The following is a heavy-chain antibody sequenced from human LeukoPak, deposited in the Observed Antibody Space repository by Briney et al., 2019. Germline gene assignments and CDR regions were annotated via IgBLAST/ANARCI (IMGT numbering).Heavy chain of an antibody. J-gene: IGHJ4*02. CDR3: ARDQDDSTYYGSGSEGFDY. V-gene: IGHV3-74*01. CDR1: GFTFSRYW. D-gene: IGHD3-10*01. CDR2: INTDGSIT. Sequence: GGSLRVSCAASGFTFSRYWMHWVRQAPGKGLVWVSRINTDGSITNYADSVKGRFTVSRDNAKNTLYLEMNSLRVEDTAVYYCARDQDDSTYYGSGSEGFDYWGQGTLVTVSS.